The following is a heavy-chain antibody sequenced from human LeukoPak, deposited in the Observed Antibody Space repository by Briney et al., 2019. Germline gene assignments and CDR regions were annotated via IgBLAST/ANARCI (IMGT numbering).Heavy chain of an antibody. Sequence: SETLSLTCIVSGGSISSNYWSWIRQPPGKGLEWIGYIYFSGSTNYNPSLKSRVTISVDTSKNQFSLKLTSVTAADTAVYYCARSTRLYGYRFDYWGQGTLVTVSS. CDR3: ARSTRLYGYRFDY. CDR1: GGSISSNY. D-gene: IGHD5/OR15-5a*01. J-gene: IGHJ4*02. CDR2: IYFSGST. V-gene: IGHV4-59*01.